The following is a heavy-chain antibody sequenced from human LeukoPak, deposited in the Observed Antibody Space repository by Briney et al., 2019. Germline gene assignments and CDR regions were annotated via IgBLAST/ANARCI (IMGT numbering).Heavy chain of an antibody. Sequence: GGSLRLSCAASGFTFSSYWMHWVRQAPGKGLEWVSRINSDGGSTTYADSVKGRFTISRDNAKNTMYLQMSSLRADDSAVYYCGRGGLTGQMAAFDYWGQGALVTVSS. V-gene: IGHV3-74*01. D-gene: IGHD3-9*01. CDR1: GFTFSSYW. CDR2: INSDGGST. J-gene: IGHJ4*02. CDR3: GRGGLTGQMAAFDY.